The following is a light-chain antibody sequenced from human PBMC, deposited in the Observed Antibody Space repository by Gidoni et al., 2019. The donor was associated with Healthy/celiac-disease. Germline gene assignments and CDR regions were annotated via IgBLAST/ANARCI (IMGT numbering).Light chain of an antibody. V-gene: IGLV3-19*01. J-gene: IGLJ2*01. CDR2: GKN. CDR3: NSRDSSGNHVV. Sequence: SSELTQDPAVSVALGQTVRITCQGDSLRSYYATWYQQKPGQAPVLVIYGKNHRPSGIPDRFSGSSSGNTASLTITGAQAEDEADYYCNSRDSSGNHVVFGGGTNLTVL. CDR1: SLRSYY.